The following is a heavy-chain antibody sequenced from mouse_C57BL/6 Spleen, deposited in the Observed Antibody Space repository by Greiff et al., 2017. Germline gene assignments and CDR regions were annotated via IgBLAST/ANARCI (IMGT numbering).Heavy chain of an antibody. J-gene: IGHJ2*01. Sequence: QVQLQQSGPGLVQPSQSLSISCTVSGFSLTSYGVHWVRQSPGKGLEWLGVIWSGGSTDCNAAFISRLSISKDNSKSQVFCKMNSLQADDTAIYYCARHIYDGYCDYWGQGTTLTVSS. CDR2: IWSGGST. CDR3: ARHIYDGYCDY. V-gene: IGHV2-2*01. D-gene: IGHD2-3*01. CDR1: GFSLTSYG.